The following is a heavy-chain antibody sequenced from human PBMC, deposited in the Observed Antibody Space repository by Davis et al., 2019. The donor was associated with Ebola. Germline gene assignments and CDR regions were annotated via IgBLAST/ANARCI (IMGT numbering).Heavy chain of an antibody. CDR3: ARDGLLWFGELLYYYYGMDV. CDR1: GLIFNNYW. D-gene: IGHD3-10*01. J-gene: IGHJ6*04. Sequence: GESLKISCAASGLIFNNYWMSWIRQAPGKGPEWVAIIKEDGGEKYYVDSVKGRFTISRDNAKNSLYLQMNSLRAEDTAVYYCARDGLLWFGELLYYYYGMDVWGKGTTVTVSS. CDR2: IKEDGGEK. V-gene: IGHV3-7*01.